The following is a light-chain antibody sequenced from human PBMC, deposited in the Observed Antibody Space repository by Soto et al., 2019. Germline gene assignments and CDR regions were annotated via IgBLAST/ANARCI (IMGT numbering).Light chain of an antibody. CDR3: SSYTTSSTRV. CDR1: SSDVGIYNY. J-gene: IGLJ1*01. Sequence: QSALTQPASVSGSPGQSIAISCTGSSSDVGIYNYVSWYQQHPGKVPKLIIYEVTNRTSGVSNRFSGSKSGNTASLTISGLQAEDDADYYCSSYTTSSTRVFGTGTKVTVL. V-gene: IGLV2-14*01. CDR2: EVT.